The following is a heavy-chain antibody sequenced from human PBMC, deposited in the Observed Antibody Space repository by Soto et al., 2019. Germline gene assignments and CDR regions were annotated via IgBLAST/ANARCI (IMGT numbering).Heavy chain of an antibody. Sequence: QLQLQESGPGLVKPSETLSLTCTVSGGSISSFNYCWGWIRQPPGKGLEWIGSLYYSGNTYYNPPLQSRVTISVDTSKKQCTLTLRSVTAADTAVYYCARGGGSTFNWFDPWGQGTLVTVSP. CDR2: LYYSGNT. CDR3: ARGGGSTFNWFDP. D-gene: IGHD2-15*01. CDR1: GGSISSFNYC. J-gene: IGHJ5*02. V-gene: IGHV4-39*01.